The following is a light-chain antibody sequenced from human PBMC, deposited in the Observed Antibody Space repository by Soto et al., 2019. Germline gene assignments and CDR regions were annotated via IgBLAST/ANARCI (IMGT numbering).Light chain of an antibody. J-gene: IGLJ1*01. CDR2: QVS. CDR3: CSHAGRDTYV. V-gene: IGLV2-23*02. CDR1: SSDVGNYNY. Sequence: QSALTQPASVSGSPGQSITISCTGTSSDVGNYNYVSWYQQHPGKAPQLMIFQVSNRASGVSNRFSGSKSGDTASLTISGLQAEDEADYYCCSHAGRDTYVFGSGTKVTVL.